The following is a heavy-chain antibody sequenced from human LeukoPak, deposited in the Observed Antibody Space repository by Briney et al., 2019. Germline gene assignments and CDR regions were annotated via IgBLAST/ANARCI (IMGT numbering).Heavy chain of an antibody. V-gene: IGHV1-69*05. CDR3: AREGRYCSGGSCLSWFDP. Sequence: EASVKVSCKASGGTFSSYAISWVRQAPGQGLEWMGRIIPIFGTANYAQKFQGRVTITTDESTSTAYMELSSLRSQDTAVYYCAREGRYCSGGSCLSWFDPWGQGTLVTVSS. CDR1: GGTFSSYA. D-gene: IGHD2-15*01. J-gene: IGHJ5*02. CDR2: IIPIFGTA.